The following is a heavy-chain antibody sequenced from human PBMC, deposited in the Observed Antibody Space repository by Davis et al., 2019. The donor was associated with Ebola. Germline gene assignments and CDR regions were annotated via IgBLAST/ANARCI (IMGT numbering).Heavy chain of an antibody. Sequence: SVTVSRMSSGGTFSSFAVGWVRQAPGQGLEWMGGIIPMFRSPNYEQKFQGRINITADDGTKTTYMELSSLKSEDTAVYYSARVSTGYYFDSSDSASWFDPWGQGTLVTVSS. CDR3: ARVSTGYYFDSSDSASWFDP. V-gene: IGHV1-69*13. D-gene: IGHD3-22*01. CDR1: GGTFSSFA. J-gene: IGHJ5*02. CDR2: IIPMFRSP.